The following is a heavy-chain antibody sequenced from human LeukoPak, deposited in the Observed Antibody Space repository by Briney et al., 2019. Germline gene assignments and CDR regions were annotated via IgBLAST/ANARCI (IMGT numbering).Heavy chain of an antibody. CDR3: AKDYAVGSIDY. D-gene: IGHD3-16*01. Sequence: GGSLRLPCAASGFTFSGFAMSWIRQAPGKGLEWVSSISRSGESTFYADSVRGRFTISRDNSKNTVSLQMESLRAEDTALYYCAKDYAVGSIDYWGQGTLVTVSS. CDR1: GFTFSGFA. V-gene: IGHV3-23*01. J-gene: IGHJ4*02. CDR2: ISRSGEST.